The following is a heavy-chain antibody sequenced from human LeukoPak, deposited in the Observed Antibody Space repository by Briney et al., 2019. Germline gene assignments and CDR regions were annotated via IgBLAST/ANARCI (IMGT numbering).Heavy chain of an antibody. CDR2: IISVFGTA. CDR1: VGTFISYA. CDR3: ARGTTYSSGWPFDY. D-gene: IGHD6-19*01. V-gene: IGHV1-69*13. Sequence: SVKVSCKGTVGTFISYAISGVGQATGQGLEWMGGIISVFGTANYGQNCEGRVTITADDSTSTAYMELSSVRSEDTAVYCCARGTTYSSGWPFDYWGQGTLVTVSS. J-gene: IGHJ4*02.